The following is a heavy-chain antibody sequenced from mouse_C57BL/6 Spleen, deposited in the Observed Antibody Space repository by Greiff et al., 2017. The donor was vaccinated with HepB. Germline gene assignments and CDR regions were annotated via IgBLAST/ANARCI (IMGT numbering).Heavy chain of an antibody. V-gene: IGHV14-4*01. CDR1: GFNIKDDY. CDR2: IDPENGDT. Sequence: VQLQQSGAELVRPGASVKLSCTASGFNIKDDYMHWVKQRPEQGLEWIGWIDPENGDTEYASKFQGKATITADTSSNTAYLQLSSLTSEETAVYYCTTRSPWFAYWGQGTLVTVSA. D-gene: IGHD1-1*01. J-gene: IGHJ3*01. CDR3: TTRSPWFAY.